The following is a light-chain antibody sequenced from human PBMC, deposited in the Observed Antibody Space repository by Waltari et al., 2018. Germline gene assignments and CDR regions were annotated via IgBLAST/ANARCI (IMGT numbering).Light chain of an antibody. CDR2: AVT. Sequence: QSALTQPPSASGSPGQSVPISCTGTSSAVGGYHAVSWYQPHPGNAPKLMIYAVTKRPSGVPDRFSGSKSGNTASLTVSGLQAEDEADYYCSSYAGSNNVFGTGTKVTVL. J-gene: IGLJ1*01. CDR1: SSAVGGYHA. CDR3: SSYAGSNNV. V-gene: IGLV2-8*01.